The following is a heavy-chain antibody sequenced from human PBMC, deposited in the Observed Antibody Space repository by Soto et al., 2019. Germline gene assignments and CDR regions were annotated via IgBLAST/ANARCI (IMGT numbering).Heavy chain of an antibody. CDR1: GFTFSSYA. V-gene: IGHV3-23*01. Sequence: GGSLRLSCAASGFTFSSYAMTWVRQAPGKGLEYVTTLSGSGVNAYYADPVKGRYTISRDNSKNTLYLQMNSLRVKDTAIYYCANPLQVYWGQGTQVTVSS. CDR2: LSGSGVNA. J-gene: IGHJ4*02. CDR3: ANPLQVY.